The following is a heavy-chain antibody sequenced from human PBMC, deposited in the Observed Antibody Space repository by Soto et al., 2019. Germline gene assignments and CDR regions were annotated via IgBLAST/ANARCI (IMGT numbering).Heavy chain of an antibody. D-gene: IGHD2-15*01. CDR3: ARGHIVVVVAAPPGMDV. CDR1: GYTFTSYA. CDR2: INAGNGNT. Sequence: PGASVKVSCKASGYTFTSYAMHWVRQAPGQRLEWMGWINAGNGNTKYSQKFQGRVTITRDTSASTAYMELSSLRSEDTAVYYCARGHIVVVVAAPPGMDVWGRGTTVTVS. J-gene: IGHJ6*02. V-gene: IGHV1-3*01.